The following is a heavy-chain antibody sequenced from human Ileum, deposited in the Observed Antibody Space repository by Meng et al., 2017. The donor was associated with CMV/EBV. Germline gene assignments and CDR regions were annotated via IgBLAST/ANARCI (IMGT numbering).Heavy chain of an antibody. Sequence: SGFSFSSFAMKWVRQAPGKGLEWVASMTGTSDYAYYADSVRGRFTISRDNSKNIVYLQMNSLRAEDTAVYYCAKSPRWGDFWNLGDFWGQGTLVTVSS. J-gene: IGHJ4*01. D-gene: IGHD3-3*01. CDR1: GFSFSSFA. CDR3: AKSPRWGDFWNLGDF. V-gene: IGHV3-23*01. CDR2: MTGTSDYA.